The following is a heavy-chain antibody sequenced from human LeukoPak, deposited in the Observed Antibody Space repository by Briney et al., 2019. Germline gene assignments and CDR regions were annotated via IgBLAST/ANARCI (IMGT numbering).Heavy chain of an antibody. V-gene: IGHV3-21*01. CDR1: GFTFSSFN. CDR3: ARGPSSSWSFDY. D-gene: IGHD6-13*01. Sequence: PGGSLRLSCAASGFTFSSFNMNWVRQTPGKGLEWVSSISSSGSYIYYADSVKGRFTISRDNAENSLSLQMNSLRGDDTAVYYCARGPSSSWSFDYWGQGTLVTVPS. CDR2: ISSSGSYI. J-gene: IGHJ4*02.